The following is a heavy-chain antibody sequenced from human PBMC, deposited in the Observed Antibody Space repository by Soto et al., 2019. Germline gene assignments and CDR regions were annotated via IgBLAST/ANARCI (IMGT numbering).Heavy chain of an antibody. V-gene: IGHV5-51*01. D-gene: IGHD3-22*01. CDR3: ARKDKSGYFNWFDP. Sequence: GESLKISCRTSGYRFTSYWIAWVRQMPSKAPEWMGIIFPSDSDTRYSPSFQGQVTISADRSTSTVFLQWASLKASETSVYFCARKDKSGYFNWFDPWGQGTLVTVSS. CDR2: IFPSDSDT. CDR1: GYRFTSYW. J-gene: IGHJ5*02.